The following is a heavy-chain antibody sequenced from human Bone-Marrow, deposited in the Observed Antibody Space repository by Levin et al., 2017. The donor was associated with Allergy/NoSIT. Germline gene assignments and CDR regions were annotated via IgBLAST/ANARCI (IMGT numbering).Heavy chain of an antibody. D-gene: IGHD5/OR15-5a*01. CDR3: TRQRTVYTGRSYGMDV. V-gene: IGHV3-73*01. Sequence: GGSLRLSCAASGFTFSGSAMHWVRQASGKGLEWVGRIRSKANSYATAYAASVKGRFTISRDDSKNTAYLQMNSLKTEDTAVYYCTRQRTVYTGRSYGMDVWGQGTTVTVSS. CDR1: GFTFSGSA. CDR2: IRSKANSYAT. J-gene: IGHJ6*02.